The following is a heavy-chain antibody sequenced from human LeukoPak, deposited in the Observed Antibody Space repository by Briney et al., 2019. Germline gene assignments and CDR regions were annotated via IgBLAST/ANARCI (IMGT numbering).Heavy chain of an antibody. Sequence: ASVKVSCKASDYTSPAYKMHGGEQPPGKGFNGLGWINPNSGGTNYAQKFQGRVTMTRDTSISTAYMELSRLRSDDTAVYYCARVDTAMVTGYWGQGTLVTVSS. J-gene: IGHJ4*02. V-gene: IGHV1-2*02. CDR1: DYTSPAYK. CDR3: ARVDTAMVTGY. CDR2: INPNSGGT. D-gene: IGHD5-18*01.